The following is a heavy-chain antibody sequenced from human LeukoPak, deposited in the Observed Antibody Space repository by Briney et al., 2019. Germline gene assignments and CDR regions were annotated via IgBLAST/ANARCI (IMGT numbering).Heavy chain of an antibody. V-gene: IGHV4-59*04. J-gene: IGHJ4*02. Sequence: SETLSLTCTVSGGSISSYYWSWIRQPPGKGLEWIGYIYYSGSTYYNPSLKSRVTISVDTSKNQSSLKLSSVTAADTAVYYCARSPGELRYFDWLADYWGQGTLVTVSS. CDR1: GGSISSYY. CDR3: ARSPGELRYFDWLADY. CDR2: IYYSGST. D-gene: IGHD3-9*01.